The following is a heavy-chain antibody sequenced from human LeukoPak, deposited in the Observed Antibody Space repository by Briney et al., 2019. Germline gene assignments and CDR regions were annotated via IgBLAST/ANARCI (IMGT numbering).Heavy chain of an antibody. CDR2: INHSGST. CDR1: GGSFSGYY. D-gene: IGHD4-17*01. J-gene: IGHJ4*02. V-gene: IGHV4-34*01. Sequence: SETLSLTCAVYGGSFSGYYWSWIRQPPGKGLEWIGEINHSGSTSYNPSLKSRVTISVDTSKNQFSLKLSSVTAADTAVYYCARARTGFDYWGQGTLVTVSS. CDR3: ARARTGFDY.